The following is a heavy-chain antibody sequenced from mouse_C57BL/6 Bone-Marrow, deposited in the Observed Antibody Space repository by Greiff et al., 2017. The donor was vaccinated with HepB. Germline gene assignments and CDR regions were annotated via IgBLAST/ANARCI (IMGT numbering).Heavy chain of an antibody. D-gene: IGHD1-1*01. J-gene: IGHJ3*01. CDR2: IYPNSGGT. CDR3: ARSRDITTVPWFAY. CDR1: GYTFTSYW. Sequence: VQLQQPGAELVKPGASVKLSCKASGYTFTSYWMHWVKQRPGRGLEWIGRIYPNSGGTKYNEKFKSKATLTVDKPSSTAYMQLSSLTSEDSAVYYGARSRDITTVPWFAYWGQGTLVTVSA. V-gene: IGHV1-72*01.